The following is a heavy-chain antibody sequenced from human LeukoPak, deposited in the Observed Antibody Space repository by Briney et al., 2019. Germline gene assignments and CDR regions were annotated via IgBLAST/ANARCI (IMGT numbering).Heavy chain of an antibody. V-gene: IGHV4-39*01. CDR3: ARQGSAYFFDF. CDR1: GASSSTSSHY. Sequence: PSETLSLTCTVSGASSSTSSHYWGWIRQTPGKELQWIASVYYSGRTNYNPSLKSRVTISVDTSEKQFSLQVNSVTAADTGVYYCARQGSAYFFDFWGQGLPVTVSS. D-gene: IGHD2-15*01. CDR2: VYYSGRT. J-gene: IGHJ4*02.